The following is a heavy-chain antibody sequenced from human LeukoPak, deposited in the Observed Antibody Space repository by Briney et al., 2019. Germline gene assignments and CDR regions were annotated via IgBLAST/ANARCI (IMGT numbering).Heavy chain of an antibody. CDR2: IRYDGSNK. CDR1: GFTFSSYG. D-gene: IGHD3-10*01. CDR3: AKDYGSGSYFDY. V-gene: IGHV3-30*02. J-gene: IGHJ4*02. Sequence: PGGSLRLSCAASGFTFSSYGMHWVRQAPGKGLVWVAFIRYDGSNKYYADSVKGRFTISRDNSKNTLYPQMNSLRAEDTAVYYCAKDYGSGSYFDYWGQGTLVTVSS.